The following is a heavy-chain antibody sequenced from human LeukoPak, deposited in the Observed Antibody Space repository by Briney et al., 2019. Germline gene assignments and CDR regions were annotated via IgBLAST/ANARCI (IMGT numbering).Heavy chain of an antibody. V-gene: IGHV1-69*04. CDR2: IIPILGIA. CDR1: GGTFGSYT. Sequence: GASVKVSCKASGGTFGSYTISWVRQAPGQGLEWMGRIIPILGIANYAQKFQGRVTITADKSTSTAYKELSSLRSEDTAVYYCARDTNLRDSFDIWGQGTMVTVSS. J-gene: IGHJ3*02. CDR3: ARDTNLRDSFDI. D-gene: IGHD2-8*01.